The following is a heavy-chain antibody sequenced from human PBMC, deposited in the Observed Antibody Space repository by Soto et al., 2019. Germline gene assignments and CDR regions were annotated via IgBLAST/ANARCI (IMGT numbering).Heavy chain of an antibody. D-gene: IGHD1-1*01. V-gene: IGHV3-53*01. J-gene: IGHJ3*02. CDR1: GFSFSGKNY. CDR2: LYSSDGT. Sequence: VQLEESGGGLIQPGGSLRLSCAASGFSFSGKNYLTWVRQAPGKGLEWVSALYSSDGTYYADSVKGRFSVSRDNSKNTFYLQLHSLRPEDTALYFCATWLQREHAFDIWGLGTMVTVSS. CDR3: ATWLQREHAFDI.